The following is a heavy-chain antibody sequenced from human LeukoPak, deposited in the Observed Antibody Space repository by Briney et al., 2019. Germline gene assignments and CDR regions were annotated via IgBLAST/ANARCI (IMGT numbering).Heavy chain of an antibody. J-gene: IGHJ4*02. V-gene: IGHV3-74*01. CDR2: INEDATTI. CDR3: VRDLILVWTPGDDFDF. CDR1: GFAFSAYW. D-gene: IGHD3-16*01. Sequence: GTSLRLSCAASGFAFSAYWMHWVRQAPGKGLEWVSRINEDATTITYADSVKGRFIISRDNSKKSLYLQMNNLRAEDTAVYYCVRDLILVWTPGDDFDFWGQGTLVIVSS.